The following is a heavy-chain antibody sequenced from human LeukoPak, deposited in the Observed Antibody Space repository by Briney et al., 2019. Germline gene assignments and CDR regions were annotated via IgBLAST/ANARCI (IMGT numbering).Heavy chain of an antibody. CDR2: INTNTGNP. J-gene: IGHJ4*02. D-gene: IGHD1-7*01. Sequence: ASVKVSCKASGYTFTSYAMNWVRQAPGQGLEWMGWINTNTGNPTYAQGFTGRFVFSLDTSVSTAYLQISSLRAEDTAVYYCARDGNWNYVLGDYFDYGGEGTLVTVSS. CDR1: GYTFTSYA. CDR3: ARDGNWNYVLGDYFDY. V-gene: IGHV7-4-1*02.